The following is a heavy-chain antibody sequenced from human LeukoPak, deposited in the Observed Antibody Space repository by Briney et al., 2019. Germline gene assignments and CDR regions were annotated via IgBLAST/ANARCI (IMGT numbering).Heavy chain of an antibody. J-gene: IGHJ5*02. CDR3: ARDTAVAPSSNWFDH. CDR1: GGTFSTDA. CDR2: VIPYLGII. D-gene: IGHD6-19*01. Sequence: ASVKVSCKASGGTFSTDAVSWVRQAPGQGLEWMGRVIPYLGIIDYTQKFQGRITISADKSTSTAYMEMNSLTSEDTAVYYCARDTAVAPSSNWFDHWGQGTLVTVSS. V-gene: IGHV1-69*04.